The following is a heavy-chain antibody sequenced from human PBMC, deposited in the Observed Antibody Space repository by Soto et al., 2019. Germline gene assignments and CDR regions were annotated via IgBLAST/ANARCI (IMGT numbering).Heavy chain of an antibody. CDR2: INAGNGNT. CDR3: ARVSSGYYMYYFDY. Sequence: ASVKVSCKASGYTFTSYAMHWVRQAPGQRLEWMGWINAGNGNTKYSQKFQGRVTITRDTSASTAYMELSSLRSEDTAVYYCARVSSGYYMYYFDYWGQGTLVTVSS. D-gene: IGHD3-22*01. CDR1: GYTFTSYA. V-gene: IGHV1-3*01. J-gene: IGHJ4*02.